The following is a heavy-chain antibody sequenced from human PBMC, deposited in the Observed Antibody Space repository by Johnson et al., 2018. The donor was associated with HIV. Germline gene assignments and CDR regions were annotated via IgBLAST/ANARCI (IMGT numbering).Heavy chain of an antibody. V-gene: IGHV3-30*04. CDR2: ISYDGSYE. CDR1: GFTFNNYA. CDR3: AREGVAVRYIDDAFDI. D-gene: IGHD3-9*01. Sequence: QVQLVESGGGVVQPGRSVRLSCAASGFTFNNYAMHWVRQAPGKGLEWVAVISYDGSYEYYADSVKGRFTISRDNSKNTLYLQMSSLRAEDTAVYYCAREGVAVRYIDDAFDIWGQGTMVTVSS. J-gene: IGHJ3*02.